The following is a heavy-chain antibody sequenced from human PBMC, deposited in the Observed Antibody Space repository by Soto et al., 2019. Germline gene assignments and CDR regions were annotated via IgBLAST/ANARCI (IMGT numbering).Heavy chain of an antibody. CDR1: GFTFSSYA. CDR2: ISGSGGST. J-gene: IGHJ4*02. V-gene: IGHV3-23*01. Sequence: PGGSLRLSCAASGFTFSSYAMSWVRQAPGKGLEWVSAISGSGGSTYYADSVKGRFTISRDNSENTLYLQMNSLRAEDTAVYYCAKDSSYYYDSTLDYWGQGTLVTVSS. CDR3: AKDSSYYYDSTLDY. D-gene: IGHD3-22*01.